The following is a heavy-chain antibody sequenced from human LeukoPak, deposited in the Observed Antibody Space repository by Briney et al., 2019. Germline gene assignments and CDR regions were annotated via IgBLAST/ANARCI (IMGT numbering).Heavy chain of an antibody. J-gene: IGHJ2*01. D-gene: IGHD3-22*01. CDR3: ARNLSYYYDSSGYYRGDWYFDL. CDR2: ISYDGSNK. CDR1: GFTFSSYA. Sequence: GGSLRLSCAASGFTFSSYAMHWVRQAPGKGLEWVAVISYDGSNKYYADSVKGRFTISRDNSKNTLYLQMNSLRAEDTAVYYCARNLSYYYDSSGYYRGDWYFDLWGRGILVTVSS. V-gene: IGHV3-30-3*01.